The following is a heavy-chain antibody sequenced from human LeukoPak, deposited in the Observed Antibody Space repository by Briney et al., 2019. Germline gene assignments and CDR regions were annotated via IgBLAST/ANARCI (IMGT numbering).Heavy chain of an antibody. CDR2: IRYDGSNK. CDR3: ARDSQQLVPGAYYFDY. CDR1: GFTFSSYG. J-gene: IGHJ4*02. V-gene: IGHV3-30*02. Sequence: QPGGSLRLSCAASGFTFSSYGMHWVRQAPGKGLEWVAFIRYDGSNKYYADSVKGRFTISRDNSKNTLYLQMNSLRAEDTAVYYCARDSQQLVPGAYYFDYWGQGTLVTVSS. D-gene: IGHD6-13*01.